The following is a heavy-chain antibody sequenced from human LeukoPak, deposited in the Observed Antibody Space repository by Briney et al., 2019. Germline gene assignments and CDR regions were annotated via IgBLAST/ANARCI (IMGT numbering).Heavy chain of an antibody. V-gene: IGHV1-18*01. Sequence: ASVKVSCKASGYTFTSYGISWVRQAPGQGLEWMGWISAYNGNTNYAQKLQGRVTMTTDTSTSTAYMELRSLRSDDTAVYYCARDGEQWLAPKPLYDYWGQGTLVTVSS. CDR2: ISAYNGNT. CDR3: ARDGEQWLAPKPLYDY. CDR1: GYTFTSYG. D-gene: IGHD6-19*01. J-gene: IGHJ4*02.